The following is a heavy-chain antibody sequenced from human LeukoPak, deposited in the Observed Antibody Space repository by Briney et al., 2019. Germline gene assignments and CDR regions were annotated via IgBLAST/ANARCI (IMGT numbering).Heavy chain of an antibody. CDR3: AKDWTPHNRVYDCFDF. CDR2: IGSGADL. D-gene: IGHD3-16*01. J-gene: IGHJ4*02. V-gene: IGHV3-23*01. Sequence: GGSLRLSCAASGFAFGVHAMSWVRQAPGKGPERAATIGSGADLFYAESVKGRFTISRDDPRNTLWLQMNSLRAEDTALYYCAKDWTPHNRVYDCFDFWGQGTQVTVSS. CDR1: GFAFGVHA.